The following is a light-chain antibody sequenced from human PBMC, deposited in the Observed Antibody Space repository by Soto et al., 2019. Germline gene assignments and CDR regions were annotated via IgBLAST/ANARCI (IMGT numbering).Light chain of an antibody. J-gene: IGLJ1*01. CDR3: SSYTTSSTYV. Sequence: QSVLTQPASVSGSPGQSITISCTGTSSDVGGYNYVSWYQQHPGKAPKLMIYDVSNRPSGVSSRFSGSKSGNTASLTISGLQAEDEADYYCSSYTTSSTYVLGTGTKVTV. V-gene: IGLV2-14*01. CDR1: SSDVGGYNY. CDR2: DVS.